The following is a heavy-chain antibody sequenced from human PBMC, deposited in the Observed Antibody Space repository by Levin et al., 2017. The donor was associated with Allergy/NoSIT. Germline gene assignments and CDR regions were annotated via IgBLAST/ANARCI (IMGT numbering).Heavy chain of an antibody. CDR3: AKDGLGGTLSRLFVY. J-gene: IGHJ4*02. V-gene: IGHV3-23*01. Sequence: GGSLRLSCAASGFTFSSYAMSWVRQAPGKGLEWVSAISGSGGSTYYADSVKGRFTISRDNSKNTLYLQMNSLRAEDTAVYYCAKDGLGGTLSRLFVYWGQGTLVTVSS. D-gene: IGHD3-10*01. CDR2: ISGSGGST. CDR1: GFTFSSYA.